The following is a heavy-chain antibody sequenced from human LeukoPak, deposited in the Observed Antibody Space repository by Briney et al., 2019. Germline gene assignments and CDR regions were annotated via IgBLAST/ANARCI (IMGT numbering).Heavy chain of an antibody. CDR3: ARDGGWSWFDP. CDR1: GFTFSRYS. V-gene: IGHV3-48*01. D-gene: IGHD3-16*01. J-gene: IGHJ5*02. Sequence: GGSLRLSCAASGFTFSRYSMNWVRQAPGTGLEWISYITSSSTIYYADSVKGRFTISRDNAKNSLYLQMNSLRAEDTAVYYCARDGGWSWFDPWGQGTLVTVSS. CDR2: ITSSSTI.